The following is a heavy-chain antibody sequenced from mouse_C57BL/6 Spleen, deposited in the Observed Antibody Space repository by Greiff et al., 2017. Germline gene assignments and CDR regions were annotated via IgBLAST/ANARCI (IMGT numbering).Heavy chain of an antibody. CDR1: GYTFTGYW. V-gene: IGHV1-9*01. D-gene: IGHD4-1*01. CDR2: IFPGSGST. Sequence: VQVVESGAELMKPGASVKLSCKATGYTFTGYWIEWVKQRPGHGLEWIGEIFPGSGSTNYNEKFKGKATLPADTSSNTAYMQLSILTTDDSAIYYCARGEANCYYFDYWGQGTTLTVSS. CDR3: ARGEANCYYFDY. J-gene: IGHJ2*01.